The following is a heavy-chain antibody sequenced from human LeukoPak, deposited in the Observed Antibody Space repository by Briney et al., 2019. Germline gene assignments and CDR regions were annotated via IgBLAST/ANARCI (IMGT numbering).Heavy chain of an antibody. CDR2: IYYSGST. Sequence: RSETLSLTCPVSGGSISSYYWSWIRQPPGKGLEWIGYIYYSGSTNYNPSLKSRVTISVDTSKNQFSLKLSSVTAADTAVYYCARVVGRKGWFDPWGQGTLVTVSS. J-gene: IGHJ5*02. CDR1: GGSISSYY. D-gene: IGHD2-15*01. V-gene: IGHV4-59*01. CDR3: ARVVGRKGWFDP.